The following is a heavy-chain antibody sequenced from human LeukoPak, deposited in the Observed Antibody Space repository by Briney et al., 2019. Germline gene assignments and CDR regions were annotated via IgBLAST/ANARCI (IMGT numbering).Heavy chain of an antibody. D-gene: IGHD3-10*01. V-gene: IGHV5-51*01. Sequence: RGESLKISCKGSGYSFTSYWIGWVRQLPGKGLEWMGIIYPGDSATRYSPSFQGQVTISADKSISTAYLQWSSLKASDTAMYYCARSITMVRDAFDIWGQGTMVTVSS. CDR1: GYSFTSYW. CDR2: IYPGDSAT. J-gene: IGHJ3*02. CDR3: ARSITMVRDAFDI.